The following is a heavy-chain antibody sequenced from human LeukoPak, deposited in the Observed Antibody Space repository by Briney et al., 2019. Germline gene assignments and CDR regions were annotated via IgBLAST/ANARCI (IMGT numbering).Heavy chain of an antibody. CDR2: IIGDESST. CDR1: GFIFSAYW. D-gene: IGHD1-26*01. V-gene: IGHV3-74*01. J-gene: IGHJ4*02. Sequence: PGGSLSLSCAASGFIFSAYWLHWVRQGQGKGMVWVSHIIGDESSTNYADSVKGRFPISRDNAKNTLYLQLNSLRAEDSGVYYCTRSGDGDFDYWGQGTLVTVSS. CDR3: TRSGDGDFDY.